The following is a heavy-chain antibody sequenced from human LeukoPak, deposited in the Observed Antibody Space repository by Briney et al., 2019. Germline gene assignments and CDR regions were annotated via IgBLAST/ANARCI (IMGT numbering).Heavy chain of an antibody. J-gene: IGHJ4*02. CDR3: ASSLWFGELLYDY. Sequence: SETLSLTCAVYGGSFSGYYWSWIRQPPGKGLEWIGEINHSGSTNYNPSLKSRVTISVDTSKNQFSLKLSSVTAADTAVYYCASSLWFGELLYDYWGQGTLVTVSS. V-gene: IGHV4-34*01. CDR1: GGSFSGYY. CDR2: INHSGST. D-gene: IGHD3-10*01.